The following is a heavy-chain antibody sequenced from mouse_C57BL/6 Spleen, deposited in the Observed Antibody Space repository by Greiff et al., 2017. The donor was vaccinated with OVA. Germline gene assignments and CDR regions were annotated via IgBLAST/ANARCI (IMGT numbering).Heavy chain of an antibody. Sequence: QVHVKQSGPELVKPGASVKISCKASGYAFSSSWMNWVKQRPGKGLEWIGRIYPGDGDTNYNGKFKGKATLTADKSSSTAYMQLSSLTSEDSAVYFCAKSVGEDDWGQGTSVTVAS. V-gene: IGHV1-82*01. J-gene: IGHJ4*01. CDR1: GYAFSSSW. CDR2: IYPGDGDT. CDR3: AKSVGEDD. D-gene: IGHD1-1*02.